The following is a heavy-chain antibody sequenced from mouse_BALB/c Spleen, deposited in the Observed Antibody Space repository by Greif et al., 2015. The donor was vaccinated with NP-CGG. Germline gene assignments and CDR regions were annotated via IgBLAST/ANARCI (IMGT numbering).Heavy chain of an antibody. D-gene: IGHD1-2*01. CDR2: ISTYYGDA. J-gene: IGHJ4*01. V-gene: IGHV1S137*01. CDR3: ARGTATTPFYAMDY. CDR1: GYTFTDYA. Sequence: VQLQQSGAELVRPGVSVKISCKGSGYTFTDYAMHWVKQSHAKSLEWIGVISTYYGDASYNQKFKGKATMTVDKSSSTAYMELARLTSEDSAIYYCARGTATTPFYAMDYWGQGTSVTVSS.